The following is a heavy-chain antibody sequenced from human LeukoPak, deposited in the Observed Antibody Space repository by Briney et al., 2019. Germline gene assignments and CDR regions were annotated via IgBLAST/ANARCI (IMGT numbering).Heavy chain of an antibody. Sequence: SETLSLTCTVSGGSISSYYWSWIRQHPGTGLEWIGCIYYSGSTNYNPSLTSRVTISVEKSKHQFSLKLTSVTAADTAVYYCARHSAAAGRFDYWGQGTLVTVSS. CDR3: ARHSAAAGRFDY. J-gene: IGHJ4*02. CDR1: GGSISSYY. CDR2: IYYSGST. V-gene: IGHV4-59*08. D-gene: IGHD6-13*01.